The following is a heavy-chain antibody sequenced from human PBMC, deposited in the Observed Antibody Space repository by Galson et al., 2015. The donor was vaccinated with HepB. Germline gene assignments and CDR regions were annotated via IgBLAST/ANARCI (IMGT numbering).Heavy chain of an antibody. J-gene: IGHJ4*02. D-gene: IGHD6-19*01. CDR3: ARRVSGWYYFDY. CDR1: GGSISSYY. V-gene: IGHV4-59*01. CDR2: IYYSGST. Sequence: ETLSLTCTVSGGSISSYYWSWIRQPPGKGLEWIGYIYYSGSTNYNPSLKSRVTISVDTSKNQFSLKLSSVTAADTAVYYCARRVSGWYYFDYWGQGTLVTVSS.